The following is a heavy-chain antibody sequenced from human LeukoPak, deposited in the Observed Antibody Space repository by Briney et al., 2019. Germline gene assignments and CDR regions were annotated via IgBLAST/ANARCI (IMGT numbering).Heavy chain of an antibody. CDR1: GGTLSSYA. V-gene: IGHV1-69*13. CDR3: ARDKDSSGPTYYYYGMDV. J-gene: IGHJ6*02. Sequence: VASVKVSCKASGGTLSSYAISWVRQAPGQGLEWMGGIIPIFGTANYAQKFQGRVTITADESTSTAYMELSSLRSEDTAVYYCARDKDSSGPTYYYYGMDVWGQGTTVTVSS. D-gene: IGHD6-19*01. CDR2: IIPIFGTA.